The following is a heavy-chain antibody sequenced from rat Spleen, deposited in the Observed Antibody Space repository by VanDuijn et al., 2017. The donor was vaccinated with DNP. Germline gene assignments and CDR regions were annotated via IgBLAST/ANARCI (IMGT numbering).Heavy chain of an antibody. CDR2: ISFDGRST. J-gene: IGHJ4*01. D-gene: IGHD1-3*01. Sequence: EVQLVESGGGLVQPGRSLILSCTASGFTFSSYYMAWVRQAPTKGLEWVATISFDGRSTFYRDSVSGRVTIFRENAKSVLFLEMGSLKSEDTATYYCARDRPMANVSPYGLDAWGQGITVTVSS. CDR3: ARDRPMANVSPYGLDA. V-gene: IGHV5-7*01. CDR1: GFTFSSYY.